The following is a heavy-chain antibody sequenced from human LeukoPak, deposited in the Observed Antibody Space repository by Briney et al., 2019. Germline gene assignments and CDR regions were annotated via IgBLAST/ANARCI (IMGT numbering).Heavy chain of an antibody. CDR2: INTDGSST. J-gene: IGHJ6*03. CDR1: GFTFSSDW. CDR3: AREDGSGSFYYYYYYYMDV. Sequence: PGGCLRLSCAASGFTFSSDWMHWVRQAPGKGLVWVSRINTDGSSTSYADSVKGRFTISRDNAKNTLYLQMNSLRAEDTAVYYCAREDGSGSFYYYYYYYMDVWGKGTTVTVSS. D-gene: IGHD3-10*01. V-gene: IGHV3-74*01.